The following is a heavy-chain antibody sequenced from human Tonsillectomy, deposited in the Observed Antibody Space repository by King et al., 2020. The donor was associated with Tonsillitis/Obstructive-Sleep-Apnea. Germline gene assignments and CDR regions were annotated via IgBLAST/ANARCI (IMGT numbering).Heavy chain of an antibody. CDR1: GGSFRGYY. D-gene: IGHD2-15*01. Sequence: VQLQQWGAGLLKPSETLSLTCAVYGGSFRGYYWSWIRQPPGKGLEWIGEINHRVRTNYNPSLKCRVTISVETSKNQFSLKLSSGTAPDTAVYYCARVVVAATPYYFDYWGQGTLVTVSS. J-gene: IGHJ4*02. CDR2: INHRVRT. CDR3: ARVVVAATPYYFDY. V-gene: IGHV4-34*01.